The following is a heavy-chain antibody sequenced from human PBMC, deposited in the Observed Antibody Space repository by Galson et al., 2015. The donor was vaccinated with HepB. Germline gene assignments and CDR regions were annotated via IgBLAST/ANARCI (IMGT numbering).Heavy chain of an antibody. CDR3: ARVLLWFGESYGMDV. CDR1: GFTFSRYA. Sequence: SLRLSCAASGFTFSRYAMHWVRQAPGKGLEWVAVISYDGSNKYYADSVKGRFTISRDNSKNTLYLQMNSLRAEDTAVYYCARVLLWFGESYGMDVWGQGTTVTVSS. D-gene: IGHD3-10*01. CDR2: ISYDGSNK. J-gene: IGHJ6*02. V-gene: IGHV3-30-3*01.